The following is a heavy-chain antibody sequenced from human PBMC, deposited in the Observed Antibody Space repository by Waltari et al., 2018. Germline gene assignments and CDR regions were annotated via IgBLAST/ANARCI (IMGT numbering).Heavy chain of an antibody. Sequence: QVQLQESGPGLVKPSETRSLTCGVSGFAISSGYSWGWIRQPPGKGLEWLGSLHHSGSTYSNPSLKRRVTISADPSKNHFSLRLSSVPAADTAVYYCARVVVATTGDWFDPWGQGTLVTVSS. CDR1: GFAISSGYS. J-gene: IGHJ5*02. V-gene: IGHV4-38-2*01. CDR2: LHHSGST. CDR3: ARVVVATTGDWFDP. D-gene: IGHD2-15*01.